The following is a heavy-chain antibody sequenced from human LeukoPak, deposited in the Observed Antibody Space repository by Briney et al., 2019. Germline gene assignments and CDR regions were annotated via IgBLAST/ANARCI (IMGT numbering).Heavy chain of an antibody. Sequence: SETLSLTCTASGGSISSDYWSWIRQPPGKGLEWIGYIYYRGSTNYNPSLKSRVTISVDTSKNQFSLKLSSVTAADTAVYYCARLSGYSSGHYYSDYWGQGTLVTVSS. CDR1: GGSISSDY. J-gene: IGHJ4*02. CDR3: ARLSGYSSGHYYSDY. D-gene: IGHD3-22*01. CDR2: IYYRGST. V-gene: IGHV4-59*01.